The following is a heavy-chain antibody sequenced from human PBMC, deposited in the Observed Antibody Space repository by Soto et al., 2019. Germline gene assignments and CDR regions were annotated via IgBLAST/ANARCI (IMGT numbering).Heavy chain of an antibody. CDR2: IYPIDSDT. CDR3: ARRSAVTTFYFYGMDV. D-gene: IGHD4-17*01. V-gene: IGHV5-51*01. CDR1: GDSFNSNW. J-gene: IGHJ6*02. Sequence: PGESLKISCKVSGDSFNSNWIAWVRQRPGRGLEWMGIIYPIDSDTRYSPSFQGQVTISVDRSVNSALLQWRSLKASDTATYYCARRSAVTTFYFYGMDVWGQGTTVTVPS.